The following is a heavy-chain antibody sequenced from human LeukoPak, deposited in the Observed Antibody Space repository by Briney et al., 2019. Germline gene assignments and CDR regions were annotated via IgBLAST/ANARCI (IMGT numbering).Heavy chain of an antibody. Sequence: PGGSLRLSCAASGFTFSSYAMSWVRQAPGEGLEWGSAISGIGGNTYYADSVKGRFTISRDNSKNTLYLQMNSLRAEDTAVYYCAKDRCSGVSCYTYFDYWGQGTLVTVSS. CDR3: AKDRCSGVSCYTYFDY. D-gene: IGHD2-15*01. CDR1: GFTFSSYA. J-gene: IGHJ4*02. CDR2: ISGIGGNT. V-gene: IGHV3-23*01.